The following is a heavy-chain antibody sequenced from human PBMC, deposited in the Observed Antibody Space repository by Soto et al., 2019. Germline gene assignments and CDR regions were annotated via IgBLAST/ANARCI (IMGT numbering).Heavy chain of an antibody. CDR2: INPSGGST. D-gene: IGHD3-22*01. CDR1: GYTFTSYY. Sequence: ASVKVSCKASGYTFTSYYMHWVRQAPGQGLEWMGIINPSGGSTSHAQKFQGRVTMTRDTSTSTVYMELSSLRSEDTAVYYCARWGDPGYYDSSGSHAFDIWGQGTMVTVSS. V-gene: IGHV1-46*03. J-gene: IGHJ3*02. CDR3: ARWGDPGYYDSSGSHAFDI.